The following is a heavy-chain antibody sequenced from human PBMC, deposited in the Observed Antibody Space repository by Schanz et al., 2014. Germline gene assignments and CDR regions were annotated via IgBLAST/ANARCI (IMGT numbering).Heavy chain of an antibody. D-gene: IGHD4-17*01. CDR2: IWNNGVTK. CDR3: ARPRFDYGEVDY. V-gene: IGHV3-33*01. Sequence: QVQLVESGGGVVQFGRSLRLSCVASGFTFSSYGMHWVRQAPGKGLEWVAVIWNNGVTKYYADSVRGRFTISRDRFQNTLYLRMSSLRAEDTAVYYWARPRFDYGEVDYWGQGTLVTVSS. CDR1: GFTFSSYG. J-gene: IGHJ4*02.